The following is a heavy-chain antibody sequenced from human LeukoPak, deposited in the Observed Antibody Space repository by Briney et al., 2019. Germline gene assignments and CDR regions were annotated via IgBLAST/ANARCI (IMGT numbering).Heavy chain of an antibody. Sequence: SETLSLTCTVSGYSISSGYYWGWIRQPPGKGLEWIGSIYHSGSTNYNPSLKSRVTISVDTSKNHFSLKLTSVTAADTAVYYCARGLEWGDGFDIWGQGTMVTVSP. CDR3: ARGLEWGDGFDI. CDR1: GYSISSGYY. J-gene: IGHJ3*02. CDR2: IYHSGST. D-gene: IGHD1-1*01. V-gene: IGHV4-38-2*02.